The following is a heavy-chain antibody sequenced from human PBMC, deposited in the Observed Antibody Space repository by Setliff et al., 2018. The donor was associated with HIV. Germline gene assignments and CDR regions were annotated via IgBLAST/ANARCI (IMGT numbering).Heavy chain of an antibody. J-gene: IGHJ4*02. Sequence: ASVKVSCKASGYTFTGYYMHWVRQAPGQGLEWMGRINPNSGGTNYAQKFQGRVTMTRDTSISTAYMELRGLRSDDTAVYYCAIGSSNWPHRPNNYYFDYWGQGTPVTVSS. CDR3: AIGSSNWPHRPNNYYFDY. V-gene: IGHV1-2*06. D-gene: IGHD6-13*01. CDR2: INPNSGGT. CDR1: GYTFTGYY.